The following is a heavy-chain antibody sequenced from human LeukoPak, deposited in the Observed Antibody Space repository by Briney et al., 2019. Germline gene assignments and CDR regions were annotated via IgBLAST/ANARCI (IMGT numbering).Heavy chain of an antibody. Sequence: PSETLSLTCAVSGGSISSYYWSWIRQPPGKGLEWIGYIYYSGSTNYNPSLKSRVTISVDTSKNQFSLKLSSVTAADTAVYYCARSGGIVVLRGPNYFDYWGQGTLVTVSS. V-gene: IGHV4-59*08. D-gene: IGHD3-22*01. CDR1: GGSISSYY. CDR2: IYYSGST. J-gene: IGHJ4*02. CDR3: ARSGGIVVLRGPNYFDY.